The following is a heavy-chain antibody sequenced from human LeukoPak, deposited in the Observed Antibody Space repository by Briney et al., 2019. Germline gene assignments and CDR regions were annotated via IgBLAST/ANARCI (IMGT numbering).Heavy chain of an antibody. Sequence: PGGSLRLSCAASGFTFSDHAMTWVRQTPGKGLESVSSTSAGGDITHYAESVKGRFIISRDNSKNTLYLQMNSLRADDTAVYYCVKSRRVGANQRGLFDYWGQGTLVTVSP. V-gene: IGHV3-23*01. D-gene: IGHD1-26*01. CDR1: GFTFSDHA. CDR2: TSAGGDIT. CDR3: VKSRRVGANQRGLFDY. J-gene: IGHJ4*02.